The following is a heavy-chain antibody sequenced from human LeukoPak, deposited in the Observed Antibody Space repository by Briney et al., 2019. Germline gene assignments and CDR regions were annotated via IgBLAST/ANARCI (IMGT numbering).Heavy chain of an antibody. V-gene: IGHV3-23*01. D-gene: IGHD6-13*01. J-gene: IGHJ4*02. CDR2: ISSSGSTT. Sequence: GGSLRLSCAASGFTFSSHGMSWVRQAPGKGLEWVSAISSSGSTTYYADSVKGRFTISRDNSKNTLYLQMDSLRAEDMAIYSCAKDREVASAGAADSWGQGTQVTVSS. CDR3: AKDREVASAGAADS. CDR1: GFTFSSHG.